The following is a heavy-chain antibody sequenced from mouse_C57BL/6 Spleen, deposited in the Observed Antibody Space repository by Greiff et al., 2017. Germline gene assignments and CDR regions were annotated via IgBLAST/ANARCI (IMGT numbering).Heavy chain of an antibody. D-gene: IGHD3-2*01. CDR1: GYTFTDYY. J-gene: IGHJ2*01. V-gene: IGHV1-19*01. Sequence: EVQLQQSGPVLVKPGASVKMSCKASGYTFTDYYMNWVKQSHGKSLEWIGVINPYNGGTIYNQKFKGKATLTVDKSSSPAYMELNSLTSEDSAVYYCARNVDSPDYWGQGTTLTVSS. CDR3: ARNVDSPDY. CDR2: INPYNGGT.